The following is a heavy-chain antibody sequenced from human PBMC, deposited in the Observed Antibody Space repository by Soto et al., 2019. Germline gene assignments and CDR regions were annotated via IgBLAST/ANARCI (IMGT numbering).Heavy chain of an antibody. Sequence: GGSLRLSCAASGFTFSSYAMSWVRQAPGKGLEWVSAISGSGGSTYYADSVKGRFTISRDNSKNTLYLQMNSLRAEDTAVYYCAKGGVVVVPAAIDYYYYMDVWGKGTTVTVSS. V-gene: IGHV3-23*01. CDR2: ISGSGGST. CDR1: GFTFSSYA. CDR3: AKGGVVVVPAAIDYYYYMDV. J-gene: IGHJ6*03. D-gene: IGHD2-2*01.